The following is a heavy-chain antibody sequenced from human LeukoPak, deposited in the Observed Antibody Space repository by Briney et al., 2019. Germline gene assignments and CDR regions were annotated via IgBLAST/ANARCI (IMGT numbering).Heavy chain of an antibody. V-gene: IGHV3-21*01. CDR2: ISSSSSYI. D-gene: IGHD3-16*01. J-gene: IGHJ4*02. Sequence: KPGGSLRLSCAASGFTFSNYNMNWVRRAPGKGLEWVSSISSSSSYIYYADSVKGRFTISRDNANNSLYLQMNSLRAEDTTVYYCARGDSGGMDYWGRGTLVTVSS. CDR3: ARGDSGGMDY. CDR1: GFTFSNYN.